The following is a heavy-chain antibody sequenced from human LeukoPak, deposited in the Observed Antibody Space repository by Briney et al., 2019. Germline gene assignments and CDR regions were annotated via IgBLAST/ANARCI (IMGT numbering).Heavy chain of an antibody. CDR2: IKQDGSEK. Sequence: GGSLRLSCAASGFTFSSYWMSWVRQAPGKGLEWVANIKQDGSEKYYVDSVKGRFTISRDNAKNSLYLQMNSLRAEDTAVYYCARTRYYDFWSGSPDGNYMDVWGKGTTVTVSS. CDR3: ARTRYYDFWSGSPDGNYMDV. J-gene: IGHJ6*03. D-gene: IGHD3-3*01. CDR1: GFTFSSYW. V-gene: IGHV3-7*01.